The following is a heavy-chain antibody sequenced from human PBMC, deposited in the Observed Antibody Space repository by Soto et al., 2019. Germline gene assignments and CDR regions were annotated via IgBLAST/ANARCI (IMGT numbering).Heavy chain of an antibody. J-gene: IGHJ3*02. Sequence: QVQLVQSGTEVKRPGASVKVSCKASGYVFTSYYMHWARQAPGQGLEWMGVINPSGGSTAYAQKFQGRVTMTRDTSTSTVYMELSSLRSEDTAVYYCARVSGARGPFDTWGQGTMVTVSS. CDR1: GYVFTSYY. V-gene: IGHV1-46*01. CDR3: ARVSGARGPFDT. D-gene: IGHD3-10*01. CDR2: INPSGGST.